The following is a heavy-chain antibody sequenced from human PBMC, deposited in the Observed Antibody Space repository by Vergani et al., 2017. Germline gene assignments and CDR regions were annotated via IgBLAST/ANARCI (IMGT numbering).Heavy chain of an antibody. J-gene: IGHJ1*01. CDR1: GLTFRIYG. CDR2: IRYDGTKR. D-gene: IGHD3-22*01. V-gene: IGHV3-30*02. CDR3: TKAGQYDSDNFHDS. Sequence: QVQLVESGGGVVQPGGSLRLSCLASGLTFRIYGMHWVRQAPGKGLEWVAFIRYDGTKRFYGDSVKGRFTISRDNSQTTVFLQMNSLRADDSAVYYCTKAGQYDSDNFHDSWGQGALVTVAS.